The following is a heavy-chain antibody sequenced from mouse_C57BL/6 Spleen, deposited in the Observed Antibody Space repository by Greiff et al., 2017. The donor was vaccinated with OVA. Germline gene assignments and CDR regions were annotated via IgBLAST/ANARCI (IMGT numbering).Heavy chain of an antibody. V-gene: IGHV1-26*01. D-gene: IGHD2-5*01. CDR1: GYTFTDYY. Sequence: VQLQQSGPELVKPGASVKISCKASGYTFTDYYMNWVKQSHGKSLEWIGDINPNNGGTSYNQKFKGKATLTVDKSSSTAYMELRSLTSEDSAVYYCERWDYSNYVRGAMDYWGQGTSVTVSS. J-gene: IGHJ4*01. CDR3: ERWDYSNYVRGAMDY. CDR2: INPNNGGT.